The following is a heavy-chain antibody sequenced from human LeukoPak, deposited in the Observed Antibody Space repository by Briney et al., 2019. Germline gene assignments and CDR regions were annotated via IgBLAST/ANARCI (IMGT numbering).Heavy chain of an antibody. Sequence: ASVKVSCKASGYTFTGYYIHWVRQAPGQGLEWMGWINPHSGGTNYAQKFQGGVTMTRDTSITTAYMELSSLRSDDTAVYYCAKDVGEYCSSTNCYASHYWGQGTLVTVSS. CDR1: GYTFTGYY. CDR3: AKDVGEYCSSTNCYASHY. J-gene: IGHJ4*02. V-gene: IGHV1-2*02. CDR2: INPHSGGT. D-gene: IGHD2-2*01.